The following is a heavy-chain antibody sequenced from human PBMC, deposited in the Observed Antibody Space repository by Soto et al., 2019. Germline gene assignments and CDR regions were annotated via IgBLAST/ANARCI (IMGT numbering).Heavy chain of an antibody. V-gene: IGHV3-30*18. CDR3: AKALPYEAIAAAGTLDY. CDR2: ISYDGSNK. J-gene: IGHJ4*02. Sequence: QVQLVESGGGVVQPGRSLRLSCAASGFTFSSYGMHWVRQAPGKGLEWVAVISYDGSNKYYADSVKGRFTISRDNSKHPLYLQMNSLRAEDTAVYYCAKALPYEAIAAAGTLDYWGQGTLVTVSS. D-gene: IGHD6-13*01. CDR1: GFTFSSYG.